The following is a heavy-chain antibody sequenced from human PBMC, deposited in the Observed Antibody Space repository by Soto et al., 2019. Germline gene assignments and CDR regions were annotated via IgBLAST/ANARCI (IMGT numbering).Heavy chain of an antibody. CDR3: ARHSVGWLRAPGH. Sequence: SETLSLTCTVSGGSISSSSYYWGWIRQPPGKGLEWIGSIYYSGSTYYNPSLKSRVTISVDTSKNQFSLKLSSVTAADTAVYYCARHSVGWLRAPGHWGQGTLVTVSS. V-gene: IGHV4-39*01. D-gene: IGHD5-12*01. CDR2: IYYSGST. J-gene: IGHJ4*02. CDR1: GGSISSSSYY.